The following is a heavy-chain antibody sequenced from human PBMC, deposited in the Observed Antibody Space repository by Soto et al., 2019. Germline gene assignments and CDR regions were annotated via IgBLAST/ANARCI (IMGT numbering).Heavy chain of an antibody. CDR3: ATKLIYIPSDYYNYGMDV. D-gene: IGHD2-2*02. CDR1: EFTVRHYG. Sequence: PGGSLRLACAASEFTVRHYGMTWVCQAPGKGLEWVSGISGSGGRNYYADSVKGGFTISRDTARKALFLQMNSLRADDTAVEYCATKLIYIPSDYYNYGMDVGGQGTTVTVSS. V-gene: IGHV3-23*01. J-gene: IGHJ6*02. CDR2: ISGSGGRN.